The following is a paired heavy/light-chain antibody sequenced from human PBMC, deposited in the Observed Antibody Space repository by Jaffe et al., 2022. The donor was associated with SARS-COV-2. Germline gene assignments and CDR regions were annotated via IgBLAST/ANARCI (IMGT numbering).Light chain of an antibody. Sequence: EIVMTQSPATLSVSPGERATLSCRASQSVGSYLSWYQQKPGQAPRLLIYGASTRATGVPARFSGSGSGTEFTLTISSLQSEDFAVYYCQHHGTFGPGTKVDIK. V-gene: IGKV3-15*01. CDR2: GAS. CDR1: QSVGSY. CDR3: QHHGT. J-gene: IGKJ3*01.
Heavy chain of an antibody. J-gene: IGHJ4*02. CDR3: ATDLEITGTALDN. D-gene: IGHD1-20*01. Sequence: EVLLVESGGGLVQPGGSLRLSCAASGFTFSNFQMHWVRQGPGKGLEWISYIGLGGITTDYAASAEGRFTISRDDAKNSLYLQMNSLRVEDTAVYYCATDLEITGTALDNWGQGTLVTVSS. CDR2: IGLGGITT. V-gene: IGHV3-48*03. CDR1: GFTFSNFQ.